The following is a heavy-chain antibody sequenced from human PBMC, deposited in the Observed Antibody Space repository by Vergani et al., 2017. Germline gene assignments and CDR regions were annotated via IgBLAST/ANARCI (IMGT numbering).Heavy chain of an antibody. V-gene: IGHV3-30*03. Sequence: QVQLVESGGNVVQSGTSLRLSCAASGFSFGSYGMHWVRQSPGKGLEWVAVISNDGGNKYYADSVKGRFTIYKDNTVDMLSLQMNSLRPDDTAVYYCVRGYCSGGSCYSLADDFDYWGQGTLVTVSS. J-gene: IGHJ4*02. CDR3: VRGYCSGGSCYSLADDFDY. CDR1: GFSFGSYG. CDR2: ISNDGGNK. D-gene: IGHD2-15*01.